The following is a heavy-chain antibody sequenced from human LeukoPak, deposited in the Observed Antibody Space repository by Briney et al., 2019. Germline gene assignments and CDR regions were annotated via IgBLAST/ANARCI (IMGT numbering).Heavy chain of an antibody. CDR3: ARIVPAAINWFDP. D-gene: IGHD2-2*01. CDR1: GGTFSSHA. CDR2: IIPIFGTA. V-gene: IGHV1-69*13. Sequence: SVKVSCKASGGTFSSHAISWVRQAPGQGLEWMGGIIPIFGTADYEQNFQGRVTITVDDSTSTAYMELSSLRSEDTAVYYCARIVPAAINWFDPWGQGTLVTVSS. J-gene: IGHJ5*02.